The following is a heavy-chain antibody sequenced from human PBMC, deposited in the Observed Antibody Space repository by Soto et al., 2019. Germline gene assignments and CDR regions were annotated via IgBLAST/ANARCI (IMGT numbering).Heavy chain of an antibody. V-gene: IGHV1-69*13. Sequence: SVKVSCKASGGTFSSYAISWVRQAPGQGLEWMGGIIPIFGTANYAQKFQGRVTITADESTSTAYMELSSLRSEDTAVYYCARYYYDSSGYYSYYYGMDVWGQGTTVTVSS. J-gene: IGHJ6*02. CDR1: GGTFSSYA. CDR2: IIPIFGTA. D-gene: IGHD3-22*01. CDR3: ARYYYDSSGYYSYYYGMDV.